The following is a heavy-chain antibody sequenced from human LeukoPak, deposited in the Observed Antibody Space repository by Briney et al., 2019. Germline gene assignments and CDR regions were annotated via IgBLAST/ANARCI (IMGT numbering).Heavy chain of an antibody. Sequence: QPGGSLKLSCTGSGFTFSGSAMHWVRQASGSGLEWIGHIRTKANNYATAYSASVRGRFTISRDDSTNTAYLQMNSLKIEDSAIYYCTRLGEYASLSGDYWGQGTLVTVSS. J-gene: IGHJ4*02. D-gene: IGHD2-2*01. CDR1: GFTFSGSA. CDR2: IRTKANNYAT. V-gene: IGHV3-73*01. CDR3: TRLGEYASLSGDY.